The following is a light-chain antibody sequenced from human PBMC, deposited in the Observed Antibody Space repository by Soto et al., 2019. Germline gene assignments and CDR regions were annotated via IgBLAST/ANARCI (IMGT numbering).Light chain of an antibody. Sequence: EIVMTQSPATLSVSPGERATLSCRASQSVRGNLAWYQQRPGQSPRLLIYGASSRATGIPVRFSGSGSGTEFTLTISSLQSEDFATYYCQQFNNYPLTFGGGTKV. V-gene: IGKV3-15*01. CDR3: QQFNNYPLT. J-gene: IGKJ4*01. CDR2: GAS. CDR1: QSVRGN.